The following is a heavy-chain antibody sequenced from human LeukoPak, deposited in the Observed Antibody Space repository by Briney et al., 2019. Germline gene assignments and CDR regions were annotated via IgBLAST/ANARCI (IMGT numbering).Heavy chain of an antibody. Sequence: SETLSLTCTVSGYSISSDSYWGWIRQPPGKGLEWIGTISHSGTTYYSPPLKSRVTISIDTSENHFSLDLTSVTATDTAVYYCAKFGSTSGRGFDPWGQGTLVTVSS. CDR3: AKFGSTSGRGFDP. CDR2: ISHSGTT. V-gene: IGHV4-38-2*02. CDR1: GYSISSDSY. J-gene: IGHJ5*02. D-gene: IGHD2-2*01.